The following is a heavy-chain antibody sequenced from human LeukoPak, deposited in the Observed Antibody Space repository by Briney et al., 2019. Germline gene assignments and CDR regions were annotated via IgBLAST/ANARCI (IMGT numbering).Heavy chain of an antibody. Sequence: PGGTLRLSCATSGFTFSSYGMSWVRQAPGKGLEWVAKIEKDGSATYYVDSMKGRFTVSRDNAANSLYLQMSNLGVEDTAVYSCARAGVTNQLGETYWYFDLWGRGTLVTVSS. J-gene: IGHJ2*01. CDR3: ARAGVTNQLGETYWYFDL. CDR2: IEKDGSAT. CDR1: GFTFSSYG. D-gene: IGHD1-1*01. V-gene: IGHV3-7*01.